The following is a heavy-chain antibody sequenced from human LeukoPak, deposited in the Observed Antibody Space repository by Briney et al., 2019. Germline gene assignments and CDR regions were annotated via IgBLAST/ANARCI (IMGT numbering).Heavy chain of an antibody. CDR2: ISGSGGST. CDR3: AKDRGGDIVVVPAAPGAFDI. J-gene: IGHJ3*02. D-gene: IGHD2-2*01. CDR1: GFTFSSYA. Sequence: GGSLRLSCAASGFTFSSYAMSWVRQAPGKGLEWVSAISGSGGSTYYADSVKGRFTIYRDNSKNTLYLQMNSLRAEDTAVYYCAKDRGGDIVVVPAAPGAFDIWGQGTMVTVSS. V-gene: IGHV3-23*01.